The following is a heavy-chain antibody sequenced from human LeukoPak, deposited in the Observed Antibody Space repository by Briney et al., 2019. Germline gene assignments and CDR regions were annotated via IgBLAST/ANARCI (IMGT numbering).Heavy chain of an antibody. J-gene: IGHJ5*02. CDR1: GGTFLSHT. Sequence: GSSVKVSCKTSGGTFLSHTFSWVRRAPGKGLEWMGKITPVIETANYAQTLQGRVSIYADKSTTTVYMDLSGLRPDDTAVYYCARVNLRGSNYNWFDPWGQGTRVTVSS. V-gene: IGHV1-69*08. CDR3: ARVNLRGSNYNWFDP. D-gene: IGHD3-10*01. CDR2: ITPVIETA.